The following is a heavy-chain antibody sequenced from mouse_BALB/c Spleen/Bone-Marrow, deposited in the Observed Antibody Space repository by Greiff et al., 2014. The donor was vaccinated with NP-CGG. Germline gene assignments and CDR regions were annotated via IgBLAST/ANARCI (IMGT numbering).Heavy chain of an antibody. Sequence: EVQLVQSGAELVKPGASVKLSCTASGFNIKDTYMHWVKQRPEQGLEWIGRIDPANGNTKYDPKFQGKATITADTSSNTAYLQLSSLTSEDTAVYYCARYCYGNTSAFDYWGQGTLLTVSA. CDR2: IDPANGNT. D-gene: IGHD1-1*01. CDR1: GFNIKDTY. V-gene: IGHV14-3*02. J-gene: IGHJ3*01. CDR3: ARYCYGNTSAFDY.